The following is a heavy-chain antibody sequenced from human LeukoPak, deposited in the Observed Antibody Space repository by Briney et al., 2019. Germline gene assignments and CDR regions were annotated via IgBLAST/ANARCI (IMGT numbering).Heavy chain of an antibody. CDR3: ARSPINKYSGSYLYYFDY. D-gene: IGHD3-10*01. V-gene: IGHV4-59*01. CDR2: IYYSGST. Sequence: SETLSLTCTVSGGSISSYYWSWIRQPPGKGLEWIGYIYYSGSTNYNPSLKSRVTISVDTSKDQFSLKLSSVTAADTAVYYCARSPINKYSGSYLYYFDYWGQGTLVTVS. J-gene: IGHJ4*02. CDR1: GGSISSYY.